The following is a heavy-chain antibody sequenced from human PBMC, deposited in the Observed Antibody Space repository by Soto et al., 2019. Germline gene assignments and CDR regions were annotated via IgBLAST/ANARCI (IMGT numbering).Heavy chain of an antibody. V-gene: IGHV4-59*08. J-gene: IGHJ4*02. CDR3: ARRKYGYLTD. Sequence: SETLSLTCTVSGDSITSYYWSWIRQPPGKALEWIGYFYYSGNTNYNPSLKSRVSISLDTSKNQFSLKLISVTAADTAVYYCARRKYGYLTDWGQGTLVTVSS. D-gene: IGHD6-13*01. CDR1: GDSITSYY. CDR2: FYYSGNT.